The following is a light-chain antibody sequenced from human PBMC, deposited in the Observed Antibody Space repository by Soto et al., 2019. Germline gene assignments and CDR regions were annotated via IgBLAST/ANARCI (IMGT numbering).Light chain of an antibody. CDR2: DIS. CDR1: QTVSRN. V-gene: IGKV3-15*01. CDR3: QQYNNWTS. J-gene: IGKJ5*01. Sequence: EAVMTKSPATLSGSPAERATLSCRASQTVSRNLAWYQQRPGQAPRLLIYDISNRATGVPARFSGSGSETEFTLTIRSLQSEDFAVSFCQQYNNWTSFGQGTDWRL.